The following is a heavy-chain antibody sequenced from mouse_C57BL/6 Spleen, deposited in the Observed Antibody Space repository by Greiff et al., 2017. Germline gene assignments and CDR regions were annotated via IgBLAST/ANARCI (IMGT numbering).Heavy chain of an antibody. V-gene: IGHV1-85*01. Sequence: QVHVKQSGPELVKPGASVKLSCKASGYTFTSYDINWVKQRPGQGLEWIGWIYPRDGSTKYNEKFKGKATLTVDTSSSTAYMELHSLTSEDSAVYFCARLEGYDYFDYWGQGTTLTVCS. CDR3: ARLEGYDYFDY. D-gene: IGHD2-2*01. J-gene: IGHJ2*01. CDR1: GYTFTSYD. CDR2: IYPRDGST.